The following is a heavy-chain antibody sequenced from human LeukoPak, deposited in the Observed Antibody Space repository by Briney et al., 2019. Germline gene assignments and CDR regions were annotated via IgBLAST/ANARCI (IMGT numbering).Heavy chain of an antibody. V-gene: IGHV3-21*01. D-gene: IGHD5-12*01. CDR2: ISSSSSYI. CDR3: ARESSSGYSGYDPVAFDY. J-gene: IGHJ4*02. Sequence: GGSLSLSCAASRFTFSKAWMSWVRQAPGKGLEGVSSISSSSSYIHYADSVKGRFTISRDNAKNSLYVQMNSLRAEDTAVYYCARESSSGYSGYDPVAFDYWGQGTLVTVSS. CDR1: RFTFSKAW.